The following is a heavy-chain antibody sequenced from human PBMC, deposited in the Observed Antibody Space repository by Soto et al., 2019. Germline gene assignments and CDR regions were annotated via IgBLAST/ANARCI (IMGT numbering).Heavy chain of an antibody. J-gene: IGHJ3*02. Sequence: GASVKVSCKASGYTFTSYGISWVRQAPGQGLEWMGWISAYNGNTNYAQKLQGRVTMTTDTSTSTAYMELRSLRSDDTAVYYCARDPGTGIRYFDCLLNPAHFDIWGQGTMVTVSS. CDR1: GYTFTSYG. V-gene: IGHV1-18*01. D-gene: IGHD3-9*01. CDR3: ARDPGTGIRYFDCLLNPAHFDI. CDR2: ISAYNGNT.